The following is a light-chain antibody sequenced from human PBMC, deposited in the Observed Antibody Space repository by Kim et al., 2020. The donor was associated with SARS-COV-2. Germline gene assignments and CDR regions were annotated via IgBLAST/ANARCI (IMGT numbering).Light chain of an antibody. J-gene: IGKJ1*01. Sequence: ASEGDRVTITCRASQSISSWLAWYQQKPWKAPKLLIYKASSLESGVPSTFSGSGSGTEFTLTISSLQPDDFATYYCQQYNSYVWTFGQGTKVEIK. V-gene: IGKV1-5*03. CDR3: QQYNSYVWT. CDR2: KAS. CDR1: QSISSW.